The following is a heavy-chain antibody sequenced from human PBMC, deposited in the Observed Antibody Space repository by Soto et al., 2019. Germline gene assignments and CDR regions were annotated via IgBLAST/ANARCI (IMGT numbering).Heavy chain of an antibody. CDR2: INPGDSDT. CDR1: GYSFTNYC. D-gene: IGHD3-3*01. Sequence: PGESLKISCKGSGYSFTNYCMGLVRQTPGKGLEWMGIINPGDSDTRNSPSFQGQVTTSADKSISTAYLQWSSLKASDTAMYYCARTNFWSGYPYYYGMDVWGQGTTVTVSS. J-gene: IGHJ6*02. CDR3: ARTNFWSGYPYYYGMDV. V-gene: IGHV5-51*01.